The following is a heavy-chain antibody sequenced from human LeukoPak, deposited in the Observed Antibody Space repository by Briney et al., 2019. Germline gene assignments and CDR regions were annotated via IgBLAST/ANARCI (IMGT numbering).Heavy chain of an antibody. CDR3: AREATGWRPLDF. D-gene: IGHD6-19*01. V-gene: IGHV4-59*12. CDR1: GGSISSYY. J-gene: IGHJ4*02. CDR2: IYYSGST. Sequence: PSETLSLTCTVSGGSISSYYWSWIRQPPGKGLEWIGYIYYSGSTNYNPSLKSRLTISVDTSKNQFSLQLNSLTPEDTAVYYCAREATGWRPLDFWGQGTLVTVSS.